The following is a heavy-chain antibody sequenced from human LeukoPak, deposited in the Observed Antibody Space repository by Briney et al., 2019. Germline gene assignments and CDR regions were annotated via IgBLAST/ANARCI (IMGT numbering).Heavy chain of an antibody. Sequence: TGGSLRLSCAASGFTFSSYAMSWVRQAPGKGLEWVSGISGSGGSTYYADSVRGRFTISRDNSKNTLYLQMNSLRAEDTAVYYCAKEAGSSGYDYGDYWGQGTLVTVSS. J-gene: IGHJ4*02. CDR2: ISGSGGST. V-gene: IGHV3-23*01. CDR3: AKEAGSSGYDYGDY. D-gene: IGHD5-12*01. CDR1: GFTFSSYA.